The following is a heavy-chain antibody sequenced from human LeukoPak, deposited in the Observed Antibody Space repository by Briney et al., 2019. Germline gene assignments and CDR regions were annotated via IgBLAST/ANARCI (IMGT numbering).Heavy chain of an antibody. Sequence: ASVKVSCKASGYSFIGYFIHWVRQAPGQGLEWMGWIDSNSGETHYAQKFQGRFTMTKDTSIKTAYMELSSLRSDDTAIYYCARFWHCGFSTCCAVNGFDYWGQGTEVTVSP. CDR1: GYSFIGYF. V-gene: IGHV1-2*02. CDR2: IDSNSGET. D-gene: IGHD2-21*01. CDR3: ARFWHCGFSTCCAVNGFDY. J-gene: IGHJ3*01.